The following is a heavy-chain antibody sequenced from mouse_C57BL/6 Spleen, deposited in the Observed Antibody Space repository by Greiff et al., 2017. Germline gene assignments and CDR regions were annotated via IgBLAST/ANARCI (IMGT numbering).Heavy chain of an antibody. D-gene: IGHD2-4*01. CDR3: ARSGDYDDAMDY. Sequence: VQLQQPGAELVKPGASVKLSCKASGYTFTSYWMQWVKQRPGQGLEWIGEIDPSDSYTNYNQKFKGKATLTVDTSSSTAYMQLSSLTSEDSAVYYCARSGDYDDAMDYWGQGTSVTVSS. CDR2: IDPSDSYT. CDR1: GYTFTSYW. V-gene: IGHV1-50*01. J-gene: IGHJ4*01.